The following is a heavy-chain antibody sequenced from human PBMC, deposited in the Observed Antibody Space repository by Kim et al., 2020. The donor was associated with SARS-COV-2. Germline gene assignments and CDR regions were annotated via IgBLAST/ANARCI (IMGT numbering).Heavy chain of an antibody. CDR2: INHSGST. D-gene: IGHD5-12*01. CDR1: GGSFSGYY. Sequence: SETLSLICAVYGGSFSGYYWSWIRQPPGKGLEWIGEINHSGSTNYNPSHKSRVTISVDTSKNQFSLKLSPVTAADTAVYYCARGRGYNARAFDSWGQGTMLTDAS. J-gene: IGHJ3*02. CDR3: ARGRGYNARAFDS. V-gene: IGHV4-34*01.